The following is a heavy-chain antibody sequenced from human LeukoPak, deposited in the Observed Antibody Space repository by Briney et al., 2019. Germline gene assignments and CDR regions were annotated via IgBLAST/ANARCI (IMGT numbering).Heavy chain of an antibody. V-gene: IGHV3-30*04. J-gene: IGHJ4*02. CDR2: ISYHARDQ. Sequence: GGSLRLSCAASGFTFSSYAMHWVRQAPGKGLEWVTVISYHARDQFYADSVKGRFTVSRDNSKNTLYLQMNSLRAEGSAVYYCAAQPCSGGVCYLDYWGQGTLVTVSS. D-gene: IGHD2-8*02. CDR1: GFTFSSYA. CDR3: AAQPCSGGVCYLDY.